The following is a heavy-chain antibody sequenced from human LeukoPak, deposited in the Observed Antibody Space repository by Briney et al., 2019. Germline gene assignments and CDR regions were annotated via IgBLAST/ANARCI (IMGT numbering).Heavy chain of an antibody. Sequence: KAGGSLRLSCAASGFTFSDYHMSWIRQAPGNGLEWVSYISRSGSTIHYADSVKGRFTISRDNAKNSLHLQMNSLRAEDTAVYYCARDGKGLTNYFDYWGQGTLVTVSS. J-gene: IGHJ4*02. CDR3: ARDGKGLTNYFDY. D-gene: IGHD1-1*01. CDR1: GFTFSDYH. CDR2: ISRSGSTI. V-gene: IGHV3-11*01.